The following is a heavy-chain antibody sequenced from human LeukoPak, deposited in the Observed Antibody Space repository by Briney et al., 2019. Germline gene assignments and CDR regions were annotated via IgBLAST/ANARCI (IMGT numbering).Heavy chain of an antibody. V-gene: IGHV4-39*07. J-gene: IGHJ5*02. CDR3: ARDGHMRFDP. CDR2: IYYSGST. CDR1: GGSISSSSYY. Sequence: PSETLSLTCTVSGGSISSSSYYWGWLRQPPGKGLEWIGSIYYSGSTHYNPSLKSRVTISIDTSKNQFSLKLSSVTAADTALYYCARDGHMRFDPWGQGTLVTVSS.